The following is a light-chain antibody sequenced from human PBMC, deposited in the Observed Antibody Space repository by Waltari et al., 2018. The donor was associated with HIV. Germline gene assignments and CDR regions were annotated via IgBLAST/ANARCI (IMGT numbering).Light chain of an antibody. CDR1: RNITNC. CDR2: DAS. V-gene: IGKV1-33*01. CDR3: QEYDTFTIT. J-gene: IGKJ5*01. Sequence: DIQMTQSPSSLSGSVGDRVTITCQAGRNITNCLNWYQQKPGKAPKLLIYDASKWQTGVPSRFSGIGSGTDFSFTISSRQPEDIATYYCQEYDTFTITFGQGTRLEIK.